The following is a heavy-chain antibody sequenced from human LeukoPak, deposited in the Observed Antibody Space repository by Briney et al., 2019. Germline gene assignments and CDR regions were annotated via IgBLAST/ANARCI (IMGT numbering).Heavy chain of an antibody. Sequence: SETLSLTCTVSGGSISSSSYYWGWIRQPPGKGLEWIGEINHSGSTNYNPSLKSRVTISVDTSKNQFSLKLSSVTAADTAVYYCARRYNWFDPWGQGTLVTVSS. CDR2: INHSGST. CDR1: GGSISSSSYY. J-gene: IGHJ5*02. CDR3: ARRYNWFDP. V-gene: IGHV4-39*07.